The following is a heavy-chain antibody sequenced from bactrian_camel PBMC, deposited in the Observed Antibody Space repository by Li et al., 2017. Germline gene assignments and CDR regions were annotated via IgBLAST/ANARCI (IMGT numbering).Heavy chain of an antibody. D-gene: IGHD1*01. CDR2: MNRDVMT. J-gene: IGHJ4*01. CDR1: EDTFSHAY. Sequence: HVQLVESGGALVQPGRSLTLSCVASEDTFSHAYINWVRQAPGKEREGVARMNRDVMTSYADSVKGRFTISKDVANNFLYLQMNSLKPEDTAMYYCAAGYTLQSVLKMSYAGQGTQVTVS. V-gene: IGHV3S6*01.